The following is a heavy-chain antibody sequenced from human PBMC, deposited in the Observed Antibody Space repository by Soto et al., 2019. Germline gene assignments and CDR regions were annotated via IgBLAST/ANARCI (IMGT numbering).Heavy chain of an antibody. CDR2: INPGNGKT. J-gene: IGHJ3*01. CDR3: AKGYAPGWTADALHV. D-gene: IGHD6-19*01. V-gene: IGHV1-3*01. Sequence: QVQLVQSGAEVKKPGASVKASCKASGYTFVSQTLHWVRQAPRQGLEWVGWINPGNGKTKYSQKFQGRVTITRATAAPTAYMELSSLTSEDTAVYFCAKGYAPGWTADALHVWGQGKMVTVSS. CDR1: GYTFVSQT.